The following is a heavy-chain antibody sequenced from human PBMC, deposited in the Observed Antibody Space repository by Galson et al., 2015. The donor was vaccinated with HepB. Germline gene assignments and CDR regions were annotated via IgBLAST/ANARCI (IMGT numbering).Heavy chain of an antibody. Sequence: SVKVSCKASGGTFNNFGFSWVRQAPGQGLEWMGRILPIIDMGNTAEKFQGRVTITADKSASTVYMELSSLRSADTAVYYCASSRRATSFFDSWGQGTLVTVSS. D-gene: IGHD2-15*01. J-gene: IGHJ4*02. V-gene: IGHV1-69*04. CDR3: ASSRRATSFFDS. CDR1: GGTFNNFG. CDR2: ILPIIDMG.